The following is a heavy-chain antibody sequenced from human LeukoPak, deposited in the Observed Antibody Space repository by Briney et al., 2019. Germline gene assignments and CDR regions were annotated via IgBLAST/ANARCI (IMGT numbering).Heavy chain of an antibody. CDR2: IHGSGGTT. Sequence: SGGSLRLSCAASGFTFSTYAMSWVRQAPGKGLEWVSAIHGSGGTTYYAESVKGRFTISRDNSKNTLYLQMNSLRVEDTAVYYCARGSSDWYGPFDYWGQGTLVTVS. CDR3: ARGSSDWYGPFDY. V-gene: IGHV3-23*01. J-gene: IGHJ4*02. CDR1: GFTFSTYA. D-gene: IGHD6-19*01.